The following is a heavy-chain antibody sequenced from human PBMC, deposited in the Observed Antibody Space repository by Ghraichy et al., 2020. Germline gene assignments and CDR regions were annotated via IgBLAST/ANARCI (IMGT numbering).Heavy chain of an antibody. J-gene: IGHJ4*02. Sequence: SETLSLTCSVSGGSFSGYYWGWIRQPPERGLEWIGEINNRGATDYNPSLKSRVTMSLDTSKRQLSLKLSSVTAADTATYYCARAVSSYTSGWYGYWGQGVLVTVSS. CDR3: ARAVSSYTSGWYGY. CDR1: GGSFSGYY. V-gene: IGHV4-34*01. CDR2: INNRGAT. D-gene: IGHD6-19*01.